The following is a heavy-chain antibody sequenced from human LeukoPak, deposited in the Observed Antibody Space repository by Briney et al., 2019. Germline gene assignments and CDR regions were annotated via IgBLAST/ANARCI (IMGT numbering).Heavy chain of an antibody. Sequence: SETLSLTCTVPGGSISASYWSWIRQPAGKGLEWIGRIYSSGTTNYNPSLKSRVTMSVDTSKNQFSLKLNSVTAADTAVYYCARGPRSGHHDYWGQGGLVTVSS. CDR3: ARGPRSGHHDY. CDR2: IYSSGTT. V-gene: IGHV4-4*07. D-gene: IGHD6-19*01. J-gene: IGHJ4*02. CDR1: GGSISASY.